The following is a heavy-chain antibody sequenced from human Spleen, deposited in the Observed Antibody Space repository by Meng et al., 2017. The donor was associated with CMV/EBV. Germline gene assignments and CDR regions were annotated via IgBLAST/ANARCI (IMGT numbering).Heavy chain of an antibody. CDR2: IFHTGST. V-gene: IGHV4-38-2*02. Sequence: SETLSLTCTVSGYSISSGYYWAWIRQPPGKGLGWVGSIFHTGSTYYNPSLKSRVTISVDTSKNHFSLKVNSLTAADTAGYYCARDLSDFWTGYYVNWFGPWGQGTLVTVSS. CDR3: ARDLSDFWTGYYVNWFGP. D-gene: IGHD3/OR15-3a*01. CDR1: GYSISSGYY. J-gene: IGHJ5*02.